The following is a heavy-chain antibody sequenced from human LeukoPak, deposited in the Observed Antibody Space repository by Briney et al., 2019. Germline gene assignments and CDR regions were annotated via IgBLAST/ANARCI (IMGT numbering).Heavy chain of an antibody. CDR1: GFTFRTYG. J-gene: IGHJ6*02. CDR3: AKDTGPAHTNLTPYYYGLDV. Sequence: QPGGSLRLSCAASGFTFRTYGMHWVRQAPGKGLEWVALISYDGNHKDYADSVKGRFTISRDNSKNTLFLQMISLRAEDTAVYYCAKDTGPAHTNLTPYYYGLDVWGRGTTVTVPS. V-gene: IGHV3-30*18. CDR2: ISYDGNHK. D-gene: IGHD2-8*01.